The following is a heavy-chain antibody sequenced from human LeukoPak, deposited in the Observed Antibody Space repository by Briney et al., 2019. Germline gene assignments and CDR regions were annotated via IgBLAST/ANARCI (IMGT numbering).Heavy chain of an antibody. CDR1: GFTFNAYW. J-gene: IGHJ4*02. Sequence: GGSLRLSCAASGFTFNAYWMDWVRQAPGKGLEWVANMNQDGSVKHHADSVRGRFTISRDNAESSLYLQMNSLRAEDTAVYYCARGTIAAPGTDYWGQGVLVTVS. D-gene: IGHD6-13*01. CDR2: MNQDGSVK. CDR3: ARGTIAAPGTDY. V-gene: IGHV3-7*01.